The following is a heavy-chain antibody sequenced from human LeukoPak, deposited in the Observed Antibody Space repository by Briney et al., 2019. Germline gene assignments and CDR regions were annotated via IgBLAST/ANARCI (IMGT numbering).Heavy chain of an antibody. Sequence: ASVKVSCKASGYTFTGYYMHWVRQAPGQGLEWMGWINPNSGGTNYTQKFQGRVTMTRDTSISTAYMELSRLRSDDTAVYYCARGTGYGSGSPIDYWGQGTLVTVSS. CDR1: GYTFTGYY. CDR3: ARGTGYGSGSPIDY. V-gene: IGHV1-2*02. D-gene: IGHD3-10*01. J-gene: IGHJ4*02. CDR2: INPNSGGT.